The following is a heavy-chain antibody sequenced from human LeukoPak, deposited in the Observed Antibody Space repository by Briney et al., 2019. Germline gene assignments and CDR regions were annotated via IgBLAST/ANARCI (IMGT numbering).Heavy chain of an antibody. D-gene: IGHD2-15*01. CDR2: INHSGST. Sequence: SETLSLTCAVYGRSFSGYCWSWIRQPPGKGLEWIGEINHSGSTNYNPSLKSRVTISVDTSKNQFSLKLSSVTAADTAVYYCARGLCSGGTCPWGYYFDYWGQGTLVTVSS. CDR1: GRSFSGYC. J-gene: IGHJ4*02. CDR3: ARGLCSGGTCPWGYYFDY. V-gene: IGHV4-34*01.